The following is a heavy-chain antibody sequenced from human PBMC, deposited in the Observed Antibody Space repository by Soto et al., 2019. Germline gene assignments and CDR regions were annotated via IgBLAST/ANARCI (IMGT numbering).Heavy chain of an antibody. J-gene: IGHJ4*02. CDR2: ISYDGSSK. CDR1: GFTFSSYG. CDR3: AKDVSVEMATMLIDY. D-gene: IGHD5-12*01. Sequence: SLRLSCAASGFTFSSYGMHWVRQAPGKGLEWVAVISYDGSSKYYADSVKGRFTISRDNSKNTLYLQMNSLRAEDTAVYYCAKDVSVEMATMLIDYWGQRTLVTVSS. V-gene: IGHV3-30*18.